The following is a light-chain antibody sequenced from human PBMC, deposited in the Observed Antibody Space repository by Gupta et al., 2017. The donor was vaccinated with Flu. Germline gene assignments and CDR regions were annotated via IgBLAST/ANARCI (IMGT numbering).Light chain of an antibody. CDR3: QQRNNIPWT. Sequence: DIQMTQSPSSLSASLGDRVTITCRASATISSYLSWFQQKPGQAPKLIIYGASRVKSGDPSRFSGSGYGTELTLTISRRQREEFATYYCQQRNNIPWTVGQGTQVESK. J-gene: IGKJ1*01. CDR1: ATISSY. CDR2: GAS. V-gene: IGKV1-39*01.